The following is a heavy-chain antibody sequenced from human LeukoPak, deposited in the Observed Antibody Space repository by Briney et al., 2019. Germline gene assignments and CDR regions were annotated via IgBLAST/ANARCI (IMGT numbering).Heavy chain of an antibody. CDR2: IIPIFGTA. CDR3: ARDRGDGYNYVFDY. Sequence: ASVKVSCKASGGTFSSYAMSWVRQARGQGLEWMAGIIPIFGTANYSQKFQGRATITTDESTSTAYMELSSLRSEDTAVYYCARDRGDGYNYVFDYWGQGTLVTVSS. D-gene: IGHD5-24*01. CDR1: GGTFSSYA. V-gene: IGHV1-69*05. J-gene: IGHJ4*02.